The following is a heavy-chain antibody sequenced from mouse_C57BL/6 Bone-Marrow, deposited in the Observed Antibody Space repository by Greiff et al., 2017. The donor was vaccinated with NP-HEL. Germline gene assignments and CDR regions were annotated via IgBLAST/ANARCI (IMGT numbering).Heavy chain of an antibody. J-gene: IGHJ3*01. CDR1: GYEFSNYW. V-gene: IGHV1-80*01. Sequence: QVQLQQSGAELVKPGASVKISCKASGYEFSNYWMNWVKQRPGKGLEWIGQIYPGDGDTNYNGNFKDKATLTAAKSSSTAYMQLSRLTSEGSAVYFCARGAYWGQGTLVTVSA. CDR3: ARGAY. CDR2: IYPGDGDT.